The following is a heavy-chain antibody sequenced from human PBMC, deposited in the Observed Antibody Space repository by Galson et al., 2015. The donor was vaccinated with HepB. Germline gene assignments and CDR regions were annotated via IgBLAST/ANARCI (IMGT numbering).Heavy chain of an antibody. Sequence: SLRLSCAASGFTFSSYSMNWVRQAPGKGLEWVSSISSSSSYIYYADSVKGRFTISRDNAKNSLYLQMNSLRAEDTAVYYCARGGPTGIRAFDIWGQGTMVTVSS. CDR1: GFTFSSYS. D-gene: IGHD3-10*01. CDR3: ARGGPTGIRAFDI. CDR2: ISSSSSYI. V-gene: IGHV3-21*01. J-gene: IGHJ3*02.